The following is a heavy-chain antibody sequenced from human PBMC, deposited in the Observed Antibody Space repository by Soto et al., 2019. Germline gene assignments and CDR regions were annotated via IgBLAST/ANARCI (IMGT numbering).Heavy chain of an antibody. V-gene: IGHV3-30*18. CDR3: ANWNYPQSD. D-gene: IGHD1-7*01. J-gene: IGHJ4*02. CDR2: ISNDRSNK. CDR1: GFTFNTYG. Sequence: QVQLVESGGGVVQPGKSPRLSCAASGFTFNTYGMHWVRQAPGKGPGWVAVISNDRSNKYYADSVKGRFTISRDNSKNTLYLQMNSLGAEDTAVYSCANWNYPQSDWGQGTLVTVSS.